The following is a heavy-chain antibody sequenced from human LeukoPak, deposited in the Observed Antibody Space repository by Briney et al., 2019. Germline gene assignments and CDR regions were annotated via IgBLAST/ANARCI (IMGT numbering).Heavy chain of an antibody. CDR3: ARDSPTKSAHDFDY. CDR2: IYTSGST. Sequence: SETLSLTCTVSGGSISSYHWSWIRQPAGKGLEWIGRIYTSGSTNYNPSLKSRVTMSVDTSKNQFSLKLSSVTAADTAVYYCARDSPTKSAHDFDYWGQGTLVTVSS. V-gene: IGHV4-4*07. D-gene: IGHD2-8*01. CDR1: GGSISSYH. J-gene: IGHJ4*02.